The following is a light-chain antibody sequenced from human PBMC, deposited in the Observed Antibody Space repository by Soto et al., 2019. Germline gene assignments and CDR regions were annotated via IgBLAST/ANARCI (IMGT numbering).Light chain of an antibody. CDR3: QTWGSGII. Sequence: QSVLTQSPSASASLGASVKLTCTLSSAHSLFAIAWHQQQPDKGPRFLMKLNNDGSHTKGDGIPDRFSGSSAGAERDLTISSLQSEDEADYYCQTWGSGIIFGGGTKLTVL. CDR2: LNNDGSH. CDR1: SAHSLFA. V-gene: IGLV4-69*01. J-gene: IGLJ2*01.